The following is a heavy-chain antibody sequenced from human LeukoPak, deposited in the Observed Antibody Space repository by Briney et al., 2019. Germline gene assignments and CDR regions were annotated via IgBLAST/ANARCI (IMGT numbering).Heavy chain of an antibody. CDR1: GGTFSSYA. CDR3: ASCISCYMYYFDY. V-gene: IGHV1-69*04. J-gene: IGHJ4*02. Sequence: SVKVSCKASGGTFSSYAISWVRQAPGQGLEWMGRIIPILGIANYAQKFQGRVTITADKSTSTAYMELSSLRSEDTAVYYCASCISCYMYYFDYWGQGTLVTVSS. D-gene: IGHD2-2*02. CDR2: IIPILGIA.